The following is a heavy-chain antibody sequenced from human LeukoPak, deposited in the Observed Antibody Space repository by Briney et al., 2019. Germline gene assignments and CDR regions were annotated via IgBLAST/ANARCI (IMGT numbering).Heavy chain of an antibody. J-gene: IGHJ4*02. D-gene: IGHD3-16*01. CDR2: IRAEGDPT. V-gene: IGHV3-23*01. CDR3: GKGGPLPDSVCPNKILVGGYVCH. Sequence: GGSLRLSCRASGFNFNIYSMNWVRQAPGKGLEWVSVIRAEGDPTHYADSVKGRFTISRDNSKNMVYLQMNRLRAEDTAIYYCGKGGPLPDSVCPNKILVGGYVCHWGQGTLVTVSS. CDR1: GFNFNIYS.